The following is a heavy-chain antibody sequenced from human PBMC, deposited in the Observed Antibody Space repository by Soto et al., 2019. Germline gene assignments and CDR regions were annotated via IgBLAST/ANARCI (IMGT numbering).Heavy chain of an antibody. J-gene: IGHJ5*02. CDR2: IYPGDSDT. D-gene: IGHD2-2*01. Sequence: GESLKISCNSSGYSFTIYWIAWVRQMPGKGLEWMGIIYPGDSDTRYSPSFQGQVTISVDKSISTAYLQWSSLKASDTAIYYCAKRGKESTRSFWFDPWGQG. CDR1: GYSFTIYW. CDR3: AKRGKESTRSFWFDP. V-gene: IGHV5-51*01.